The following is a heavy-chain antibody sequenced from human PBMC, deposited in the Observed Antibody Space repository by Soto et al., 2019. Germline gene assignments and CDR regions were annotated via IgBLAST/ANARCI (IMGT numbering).Heavy chain of an antibody. CDR2: ISYDGSNK. J-gene: IGHJ6*02. D-gene: IGHD3-3*01. Sequence: GSLRLSCAASGFTFSSYGMHWVRQAPGKGLEWVAVISYDGSNKYYADSVKGRFTISRDNSKNTLYLQMNSLRAEDTAVYYCAKDHDFWSGYNLYYYYGMDVWGQGTTVTVSS. CDR1: GFTFSSYG. CDR3: AKDHDFWSGYNLYYYYGMDV. V-gene: IGHV3-30*18.